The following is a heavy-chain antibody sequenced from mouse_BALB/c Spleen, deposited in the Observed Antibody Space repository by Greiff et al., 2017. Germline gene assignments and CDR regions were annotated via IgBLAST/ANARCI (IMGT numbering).Heavy chain of an antibody. CDR1: GYSITSDYA. D-gene: IGHD2-4*01. CDR3: ASSDYDYAMDY. CDR2: ISYSGST. V-gene: IGHV3-2*02. J-gene: IGHJ4*01. Sequence: DVKLVESGPGLVKPSQSLSLTCTVTGYSITSDYAWNWIRQFPGNKLEWMGYISYSGSTSYNPSLKSRISITRDTSKNQFFLQLNSVTTEDTATYYCASSDYDYAMDYWGQGTLVTVSS.